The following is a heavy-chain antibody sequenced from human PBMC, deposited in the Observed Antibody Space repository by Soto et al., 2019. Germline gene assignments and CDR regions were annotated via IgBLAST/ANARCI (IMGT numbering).Heavy chain of an antibody. Sequence: GGSLRLSCAASGFTFSTYWMDWVRQAPGKGLEWVANINQDGSEKHYVDSVKGRFTISRDNAKNSLYLQMSSLTAEDSALYYCARSLDYWGQGTLVTVSS. CDR3: ARSLDY. CDR1: GFTFSTYW. V-gene: IGHV3-7*01. CDR2: INQDGSEK. J-gene: IGHJ4*02.